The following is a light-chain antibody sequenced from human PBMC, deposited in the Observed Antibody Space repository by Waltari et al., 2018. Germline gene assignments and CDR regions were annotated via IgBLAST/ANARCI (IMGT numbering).Light chain of an antibody. CDR1: QSVRTN. CDR3: QQYNDWPYT. Sequence: EIVMTQSPVTLSVSPGERAALSCRSSQSVRTNLAWYQQRPGQTPRLLLYGASTRAAEIPARFSGSGSGTEFTLTISSLQSEDFAVYYCQQYNDWPYTFGQGTKLEI. V-gene: IGKV3-15*01. CDR2: GAS. J-gene: IGKJ2*01.